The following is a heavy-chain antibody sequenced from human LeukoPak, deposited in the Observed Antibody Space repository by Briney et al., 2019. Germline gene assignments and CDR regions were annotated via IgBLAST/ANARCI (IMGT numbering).Heavy chain of an antibody. J-gene: IGHJ4*02. V-gene: IGHV4-59*01. CDR3: ARLDSSGWGYFDY. CDR2: IYYSGST. D-gene: IGHD6-19*01. CDR1: GGSISNYY. Sequence: PSETLSLTCTVSGGSISNYYYSWIRQPPGKGLEWIGYIYYSGSTNYNPSLKSRVTLSVDTSKNQFSLELSSVTAADTAVYYCARLDSSGWGYFDYWGQGTLVTVSS.